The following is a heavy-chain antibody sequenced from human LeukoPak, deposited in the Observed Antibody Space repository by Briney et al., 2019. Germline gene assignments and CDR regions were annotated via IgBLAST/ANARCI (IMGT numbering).Heavy chain of an antibody. Sequence: PGGSLRLSCAASGFTFSSYGMSWVRQPPGKGLEWVSAISGSGGSTYYADSVKGRFTISRDNSKNTLYLQMNSLRAEDTAVYYCAKDGKHKYYYDSSGYFYWYFDLWGRGTLVTVSS. CDR1: GFTFSSYG. CDR3: AKDGKHKYYYDSSGYFYWYFDL. D-gene: IGHD3-22*01. CDR2: ISGSGGST. J-gene: IGHJ2*01. V-gene: IGHV3-23*01.